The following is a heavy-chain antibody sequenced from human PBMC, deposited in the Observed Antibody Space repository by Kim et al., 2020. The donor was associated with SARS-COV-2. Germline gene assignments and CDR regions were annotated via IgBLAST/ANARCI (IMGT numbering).Heavy chain of an antibody. Sequence: GYAEAVKGRFTICRDNTKNSLYLQMNSRRGEDTALYYCANTAVARYFKYWGQGTLVTVS. J-gene: IGHJ4*02. D-gene: IGHD6-19*01. V-gene: IGHV3-9*01. CDR3: ANTAVARYFKY.